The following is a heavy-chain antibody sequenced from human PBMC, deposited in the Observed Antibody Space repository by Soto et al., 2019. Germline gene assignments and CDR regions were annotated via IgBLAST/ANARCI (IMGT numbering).Heavy chain of an antibody. CDR3: AKDDVLRFLEWSRPSYYYGMDV. J-gene: IGHJ6*02. D-gene: IGHD3-3*01. V-gene: IGHV3-23*01. Sequence: GGSLRLSCAASGFTFSSYAMSWVRQAPGKGLEWVSAISGSGGSTYYADSVKGRFTISRDNAKNTLYLQMNSLRAEDTAVYYCAKDDVLRFLEWSRPSYYYGMDVWGQGTTVTVSS. CDR2: ISGSGGST. CDR1: GFTFSSYA.